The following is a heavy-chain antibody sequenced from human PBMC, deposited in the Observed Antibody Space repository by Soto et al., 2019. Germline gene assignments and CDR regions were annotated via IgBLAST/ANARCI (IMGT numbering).Heavy chain of an antibody. V-gene: IGHV1-69*13. CDR3: AREGPVTAISWGSYYFDY. Sequence: SVKVSCKASGGTFSSYAISWVRQAPGQGLEWMGGIIPIFGTANYAQKFQGRVTITADESTSTAYMELSSLRSEDTAVYYCAREGPVTAISWGSYYFDYWGQGTLVTVSS. CDR1: GGTFSSYA. CDR2: IIPIFGTA. J-gene: IGHJ4*02. D-gene: IGHD2-21*02.